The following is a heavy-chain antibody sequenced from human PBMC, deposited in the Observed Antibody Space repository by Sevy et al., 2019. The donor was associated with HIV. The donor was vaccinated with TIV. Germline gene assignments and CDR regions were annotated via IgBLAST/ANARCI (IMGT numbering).Heavy chain of an antibody. Sequence: ASVKVSCKASGYTFTNYDINWVRQATGQGLEWMGWMNPNSGNTGYAQKFQGRVTMTRNNSISTAYMELSSLRSEDTAVYYCARGTVLLGIVVVPAARGWFDPWGQGTLVTVSS. CDR2: MNPNSGNT. J-gene: IGHJ5*02. D-gene: IGHD2-2*03. V-gene: IGHV1-8*01. CDR1: GYTFTNYD. CDR3: ARGTVLLGIVVVPAARGWFDP.